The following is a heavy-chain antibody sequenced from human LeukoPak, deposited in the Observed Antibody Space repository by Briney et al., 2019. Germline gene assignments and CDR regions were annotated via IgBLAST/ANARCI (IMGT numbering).Heavy chain of an antibody. V-gene: IGHV4-59*01. J-gene: IGHJ6*03. Sequence: SETLSLTCTVSGGSISSYYWSWTRQPPGKGLEWIGYIYYSGSTNYNPSLTSRVTISVDTSKNQFSLKLSSVTAADTAVYYCARTLHGFYYYYYYYMDVWGKGTTVTVSS. CDR1: GGSISSYY. CDR2: IYYSGST. D-gene: IGHD2/OR15-2a*01. CDR3: ARTLHGFYYYYYYYMDV.